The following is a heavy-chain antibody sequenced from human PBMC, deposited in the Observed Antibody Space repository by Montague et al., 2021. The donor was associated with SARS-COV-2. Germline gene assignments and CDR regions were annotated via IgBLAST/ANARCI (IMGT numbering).Heavy chain of an antibody. CDR1: GGSISSGGYY. J-gene: IGHJ3*02. V-gene: IGHV4-31*03. CDR3: ARGSGYYDSSGYYYDAFDI. Sequence: TLSLTCTVSGGSISSGGYYWSWIRQHPGKGLEWIEYIYHTGSTHYNPSLKSRVTISKETSKNHFSLNLSSVTAADSAVYYCARGSGYYDSSGYYYDAFDIWGQGTKVTVSS. CDR2: IYHTGST. D-gene: IGHD3-22*01.